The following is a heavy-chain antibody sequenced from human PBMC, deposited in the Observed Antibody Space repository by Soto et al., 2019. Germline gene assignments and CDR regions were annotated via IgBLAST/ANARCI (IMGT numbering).Heavy chain of an antibody. J-gene: IGHJ4*02. Sequence: SETLSLTCAVYGGSFSGYYWSWIRQPPGKGLEWIGEINHSGSTNYNPSLKSRVTISVDTSKNQFSLKLSSVTAADTAVYYCARGQYYDFWSGYYRSNYFDYWGQGTLVTVSS. CDR1: GGSFSGYY. CDR2: INHSGST. D-gene: IGHD3-3*01. CDR3: ARGQYYDFWSGYYRSNYFDY. V-gene: IGHV4-34*01.